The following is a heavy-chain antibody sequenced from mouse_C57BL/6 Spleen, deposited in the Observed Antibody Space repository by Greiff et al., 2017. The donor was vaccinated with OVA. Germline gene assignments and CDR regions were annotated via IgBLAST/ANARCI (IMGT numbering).Heavy chain of an antibody. D-gene: IGHD2-3*01. CDR2: IRLKSDNYAT. Sequence: EVQGVESGGGLVQPGGSMILSCVASGFTFSNYWMNWVRQSPEKGLEWVAQIRLKSDNYATHYAESVKGRFTISRDDSKSSVYLQMNNLRAEDTGIYYCTGPGYYSAMDYWGQGTSVTVSS. CDR3: TGPGYYSAMDY. J-gene: IGHJ4*01. CDR1: GFTFSNYW. V-gene: IGHV6-3*01.